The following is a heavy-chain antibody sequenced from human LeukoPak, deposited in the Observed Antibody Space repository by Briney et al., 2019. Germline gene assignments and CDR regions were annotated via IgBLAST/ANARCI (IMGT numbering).Heavy chain of an antibody. Sequence: ASVKVSCKASGYTFTSYDINWVRQATGLGLEWMGWMNPNSGNTGYAQKFQGRVTMTRNTSISTAYMELSSLRSEDTAVYYCARGRTIVGASTYWGQGTLVTVSS. CDR2: MNPNSGNT. J-gene: IGHJ4*02. D-gene: IGHD1-26*01. CDR3: ARGRTIVGASTY. CDR1: GYTFTSYD. V-gene: IGHV1-8*01.